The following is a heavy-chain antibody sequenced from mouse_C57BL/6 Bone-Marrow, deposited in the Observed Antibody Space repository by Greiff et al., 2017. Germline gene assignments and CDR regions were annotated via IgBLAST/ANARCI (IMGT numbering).Heavy chain of an antibody. CDR3: ARHGRAWFAY. Sequence: EVTLVESGGGLVKPGGSLKLSCAASGFTISSYTMSWVRQTPEKRLEWVATISGGGGNTYYPDSVKGRFTISRDNAKNTLYLQMSSLRSEDTALYYCARHGRAWFAYWGQGTLVTVSA. D-gene: IGHD4-1*01. CDR2: ISGGGGNT. J-gene: IGHJ3*01. CDR1: GFTISSYT. V-gene: IGHV5-9*01.